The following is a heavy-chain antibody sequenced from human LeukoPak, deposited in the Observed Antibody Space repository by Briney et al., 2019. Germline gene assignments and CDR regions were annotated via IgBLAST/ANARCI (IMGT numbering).Heavy chain of an antibody. Sequence: SETLSLTCAVYGGSFSGYYWSWIRQPPGKGLEWIGEINHSGSTNYNPSLKSRVTISVDTSKNQFSLKLSSVTAADTAVYYCASGGPRTLITDYWGQGTLSPSPQ. CDR3: ASGGPRTLITDY. V-gene: IGHV4-34*01. CDR2: INHSGST. J-gene: IGHJ4*02. D-gene: IGHD1-7*01. CDR1: GGSFSGYY.